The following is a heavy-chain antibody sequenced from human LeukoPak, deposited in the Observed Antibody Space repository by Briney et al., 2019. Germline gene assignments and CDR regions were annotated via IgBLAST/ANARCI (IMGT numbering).Heavy chain of an antibody. J-gene: IGHJ4*02. V-gene: IGHV4-59*01. CDR3: ARAKSSGWYFGFDY. CDR1: GGSISSYY. Sequence: SETLSLTCTVSGGSISSYYWSWLRQPPGKGLEWIGYIYYSGSTNYNPSLKSRVTISVDTSKNQFSLKLSSVTAADTAVYYCARAKSSGWYFGFDYWGQGTLVTVSS. CDR2: IYYSGST. D-gene: IGHD6-19*01.